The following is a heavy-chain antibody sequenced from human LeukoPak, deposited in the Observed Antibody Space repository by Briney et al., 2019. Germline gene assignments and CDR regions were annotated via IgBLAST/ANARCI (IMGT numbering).Heavy chain of an antibody. CDR3: ARSSTMVRGVMDY. V-gene: IGHV4-59*08. CDR2: IYYGGST. Sequence: PSETLSLTCTVSGGSISSYYWSWIRQPPGKGLEWIGYIYYGGSTNYNPPLKSRVTISVDTSKNQFSLKLSSVTAADTAVYYCARSSTMVRGVMDYWGQGTLVTVSS. J-gene: IGHJ4*02. D-gene: IGHD3-10*01. CDR1: GGSISSYY.